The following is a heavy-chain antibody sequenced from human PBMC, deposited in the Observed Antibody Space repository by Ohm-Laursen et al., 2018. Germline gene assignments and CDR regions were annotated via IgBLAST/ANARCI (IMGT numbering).Heavy chain of an antibody. J-gene: IGHJ5*02. Sequence: SLRLSCTASGFTFRTYSMNWVRQAPGKGLEWVSYISSSSSPIYYADSVKGRFTISRDNAKNSLYLQMNSLRAEDTAVYYCAMGPPEDSSNWFDPWGQGTLVTVSS. CDR3: AMGPPEDSSNWFDP. V-gene: IGHV3-48*01. CDR1: GFTFRTYS. CDR2: ISSSSSPI. D-gene: IGHD6-6*01.